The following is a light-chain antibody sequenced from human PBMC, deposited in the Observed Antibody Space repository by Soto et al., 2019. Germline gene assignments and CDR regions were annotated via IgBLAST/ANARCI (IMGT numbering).Light chain of an antibody. CDR3: HQRFSWPLP. CDR1: QSVNNY. CDR2: DAS. J-gene: IGKJ4*01. Sequence: EIVLTQSPATLSLSPGERATLSSRASQSVNNYLACYQQKPGQTPRLLIYDASKRATGTQARFTGRGSGTDFTLTISSLEPEDFAVYYCHQRFSWPLPVGGGTKVDIK. V-gene: IGKV3-11*01.